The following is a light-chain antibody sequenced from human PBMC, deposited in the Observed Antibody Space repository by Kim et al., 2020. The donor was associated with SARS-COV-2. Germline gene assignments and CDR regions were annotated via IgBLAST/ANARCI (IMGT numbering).Light chain of an antibody. CDR2: NDS. V-gene: IGLV3-21*04. Sequence: AQGKTASITCGGDNIGAKSVHWNQQKPGQAPVVVMYNDSGRPSGVPERFSGSNSGNTATLTISRVEAGEEADYYCQVWDRTSDRVFGGGTKLTVI. CDR3: QVWDRTSDRV. J-gene: IGLJ3*02. CDR1: NIGAKS.